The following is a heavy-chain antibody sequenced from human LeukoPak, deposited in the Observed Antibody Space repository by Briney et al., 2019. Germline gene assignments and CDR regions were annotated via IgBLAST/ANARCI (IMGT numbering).Heavy chain of an antibody. J-gene: IGHJ4*02. CDR1: GYTFTSYG. D-gene: IGHD2-2*01. Sequence: GASVKVSCKASGYTFTSYGISWVRQAPGQGLEWMGWISAYNGNTNYAQKLQGRVTMTTDTSTSTAYMELRSLRSDDTAVYYCARGGEESGQVVPAAVDFDYWGQGTLATVSS. CDR2: ISAYNGNT. V-gene: IGHV1-18*01. CDR3: ARGGEESGQVVPAAVDFDY.